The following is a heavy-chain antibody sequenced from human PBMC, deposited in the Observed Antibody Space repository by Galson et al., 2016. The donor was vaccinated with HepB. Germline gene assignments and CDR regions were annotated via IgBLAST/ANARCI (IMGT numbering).Heavy chain of an antibody. CDR1: GVNFSHYT. CDR3: ARDPSVGRDWNYNYFDS. V-gene: IGHV3-30*09. D-gene: IGHD1-7*01. Sequence: SLRLSCAVFGVNFSHYTIHWVRQAPGMGLEWLAVISSDATKKYYAASVRGRFAISRDDSKDSVYLRMNFLRSEDTAVYFCARDPSVGRDWNYNYFDSWGQGTLVSVSS. J-gene: IGHJ4*02. CDR2: ISSDATKK.